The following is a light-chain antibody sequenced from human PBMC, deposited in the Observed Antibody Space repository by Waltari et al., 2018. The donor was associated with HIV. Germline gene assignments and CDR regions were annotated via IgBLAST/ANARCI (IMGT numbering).Light chain of an antibody. J-gene: IGLJ3*02. CDR2: DNT. CDR1: STNPGAGSD. CDR3: QSYDRSLSVWV. V-gene: IGLV1-40*01. Sequence: QSVLTQPPSVSGAPGPRVTISCTGSSTNPGAGSDVHWYQQLPVTAPRLLIYDNTIRPSGVPDRFSGSKSGTSASLAIAGLQDEDEAVYYCQSYDRSLSVWVFGGGTKVTVL.